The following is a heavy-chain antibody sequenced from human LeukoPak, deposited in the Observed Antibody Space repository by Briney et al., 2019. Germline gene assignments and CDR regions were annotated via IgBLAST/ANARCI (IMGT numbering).Heavy chain of an antibody. Sequence: SVKVSCKASGYIFTSYAISWVRQAPGQGLEWMGGIIPIFGTANYAQKFQGRVTITADESTSTAYMELSSLRSEDTAVYYCARAAQPTTLYYYYGMDVWGQGTTVTVSS. V-gene: IGHV1-69*13. D-gene: IGHD1-1*01. J-gene: IGHJ6*02. CDR2: IIPIFGTA. CDR3: ARAAQPTTLYYYYGMDV. CDR1: GYIFTSYA.